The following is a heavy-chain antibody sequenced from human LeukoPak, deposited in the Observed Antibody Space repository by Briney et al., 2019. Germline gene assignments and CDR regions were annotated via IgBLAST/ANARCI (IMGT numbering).Heavy chain of an antibody. V-gene: IGHV1-46*01. CDR1: GYTFTSYY. CDR2: INPSGGST. D-gene: IGHD3-3*02. Sequence: ASVKVSCKASGYTFTSYYMHWVRQAPGQGLEWTGIINPSGGSTSYAQKFQGRVTMTRDTSTSTVYMELSSLRSEDTAVYYCARVRKHHFWSGYYSGAFDIWGQGTMVTVSS. CDR3: ARVRKHHFWSGYYSGAFDI. J-gene: IGHJ3*02.